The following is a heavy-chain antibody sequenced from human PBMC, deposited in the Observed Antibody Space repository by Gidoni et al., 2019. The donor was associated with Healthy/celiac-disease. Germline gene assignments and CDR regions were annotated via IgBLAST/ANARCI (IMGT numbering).Heavy chain of an antibody. CDR2: IDPSDTYT. D-gene: IGHD6-19*01. CDR1: GYSFTSYW. J-gene: IGHJ6*02. V-gene: IGHV5-10-1*03. Sequence: EVQLVQSGAEVKKPGASLRISCKGSGYSFTSYWISWVRQMPGKGLEWMGRIDPSDTYTNYSPSFQGHVTIAADKSISTAYLQWSSLKASDTAMYYCARCSSSGQWLGRYYYYGMDVWGQGTTVTVSS. CDR3: ARCSSSGQWLGRYYYYGMDV.